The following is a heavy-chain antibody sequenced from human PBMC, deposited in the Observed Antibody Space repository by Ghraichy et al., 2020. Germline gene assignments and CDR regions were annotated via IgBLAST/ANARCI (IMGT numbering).Heavy chain of an antibody. V-gene: IGHV3-23*01. CDR1: GFTFSTYG. CDR2: ISGNGGST. CDR3: ARDKLDAYSSSWYGTNDAYDI. Sequence: GESLNISCAASGFTFSTYGMNWVRQAPGKGLEWLSAISGNGGSTYYADSVTGRFTISRDSSKDTVYLKMNSLRAEDTAVYYCARDKLDAYSSSWYGTNDAYDIWCHGTMVTVSS. D-gene: IGHD6-13*01. J-gene: IGHJ3*02.